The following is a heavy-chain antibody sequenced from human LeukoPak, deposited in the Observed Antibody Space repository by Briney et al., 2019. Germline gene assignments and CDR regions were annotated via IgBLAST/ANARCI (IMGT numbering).Heavy chain of an antibody. D-gene: IGHD3-22*01. CDR3: ARADTANYYDSSGYQGGDAFDI. J-gene: IGHJ3*02. CDR2: INWNGGST. V-gene: IGHV3-20*04. CDR1: GFTFSNYG. Sequence: GGSLRLSCAASGFTFSNYGMSWVRQAPGKGLEWVSGINWNGGSTGYADSVKGRFTISRDNAKNSLYLQMNSLRAEDTAVYYCARADTANYYDSSGYQGGDAFDIWGQGTMVTVSS.